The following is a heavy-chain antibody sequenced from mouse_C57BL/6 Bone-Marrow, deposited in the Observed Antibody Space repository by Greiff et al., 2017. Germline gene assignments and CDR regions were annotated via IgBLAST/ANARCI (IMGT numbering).Heavy chain of an antibody. CDR2: ISSGGSYT. Sequence: EVKLEASGGDLVKPGGSLKLSCAASGFTFSSYGMSWVRQTPDKRLEWVATISSGGSYTYYPDSVKGRFTISRDNAKNTLYLQMSSLKSEDTAMYYCARRGFPDYWGQGTTLTVSS. V-gene: IGHV5-6*02. J-gene: IGHJ2*01. CDR1: GFTFSSYG. CDR3: ARRGFPDY.